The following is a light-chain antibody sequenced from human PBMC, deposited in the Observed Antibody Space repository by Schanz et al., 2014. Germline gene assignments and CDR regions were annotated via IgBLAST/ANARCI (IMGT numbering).Light chain of an antibody. CDR1: DSKIGIQD. CDR3: QSFDSSLNGVV. Sequence: QSVLTQTPSVSATPGQRVAMSCSRTDSKIGIQDISWYQQVPGTAPTLLIFDNTNRPSGVPARFSGSKSGSSASLAISGLQADDEADYFCQSFDSSLNGVVFGGGTKLTVL. J-gene: IGLJ3*02. CDR2: DNT. V-gene: IGLV1-40*01.